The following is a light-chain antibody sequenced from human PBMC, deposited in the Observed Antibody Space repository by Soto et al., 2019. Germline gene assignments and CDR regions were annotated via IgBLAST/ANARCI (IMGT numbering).Light chain of an antibody. CDR1: SSNIGADFG. CDR3: QTYDSSLDDWV. Sequence: QLVLTQPPSVSGAPGQRVTISCTGSSSNIGADFGVNWYQHLPGTAPKLLIYINNNRPSGVPGRFSGSQSGSSASLAITGLQAEDEADYYCQTYDSSLDDWVFGGGTKLTVL. J-gene: IGLJ3*02. CDR2: INN. V-gene: IGLV1-40*01.